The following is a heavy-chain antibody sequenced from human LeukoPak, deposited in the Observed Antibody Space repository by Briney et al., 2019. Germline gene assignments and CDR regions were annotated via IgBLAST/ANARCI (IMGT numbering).Heavy chain of an antibody. CDR2: LYSGGTT. Sequence: GGSLRLSCAVSGFTVSSNFLNWVRQAPGKGLEWVSVLYSGGTTFYADSVRGRFTISRDNSKNTLYLQMNSLRADDTAVYYCASPSPGGGAAGLFDYWGRGTLVTVSS. V-gene: IGHV3-53*05. J-gene: IGHJ4*02. CDR1: GFTVSSNF. CDR3: ASPSPGGGAAGLFDY. D-gene: IGHD6-13*01.